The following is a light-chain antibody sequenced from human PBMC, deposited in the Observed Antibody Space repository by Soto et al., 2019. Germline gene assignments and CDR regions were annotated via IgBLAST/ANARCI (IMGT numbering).Light chain of an antibody. CDR3: SSSASSGTLV. Sequence: QSVLTQPASVSGSPGQSITISCTGTSSDVGAYNYVSWYQQHPGKAPKLMIYDVSNRPSGVSNRFSGSKSGNTASLTISGLQAEDEADYYCSSSASSGTLVFGGGTKLTVL. CDR2: DVS. CDR1: SSDVGAYNY. V-gene: IGLV2-14*01. J-gene: IGLJ3*02.